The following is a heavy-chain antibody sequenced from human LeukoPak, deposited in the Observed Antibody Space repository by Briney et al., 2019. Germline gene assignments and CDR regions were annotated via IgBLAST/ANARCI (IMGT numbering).Heavy chain of an antibody. V-gene: IGHV4-34*01. J-gene: IGHJ5*02. D-gene: IGHD3-3*01. Sequence: SETLSLTCGVYGGSFSGYFWSWIRQPPGKGLEWIGEINHSGSTNYNPSLKSRVTISVDTSKNQFSLKLSSVTAADTAVYYCARGLVYDFWSGYYYNWFDPWGQGTLVTVSS. CDR2: INHSGST. CDR1: GGSFSGYF. CDR3: ARGLVYDFWSGYYYNWFDP.